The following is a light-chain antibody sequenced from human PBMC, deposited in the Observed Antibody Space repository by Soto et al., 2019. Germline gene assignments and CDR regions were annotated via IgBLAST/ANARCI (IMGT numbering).Light chain of an antibody. Sequence: EIVLAQSPGTLYLSPGERATLSCRASQRVTNSFLAWYQQKPGQPPRLLIYGASRRATGIPDRFTGSGSGTDFTLNISRLEPEDFDVYYCQQYVSSPVAFGQGTKVEI. CDR1: QRVTNSF. J-gene: IGKJ1*01. CDR2: GAS. CDR3: QQYVSSPVA. V-gene: IGKV3-20*01.